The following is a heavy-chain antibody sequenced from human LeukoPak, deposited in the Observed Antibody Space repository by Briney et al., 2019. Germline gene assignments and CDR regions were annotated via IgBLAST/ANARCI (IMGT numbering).Heavy chain of an antibody. J-gene: IGHJ3*02. Sequence: PSETLSLTCTVSGGSISDYYWNWMRQPPGKGLEWIGYIYYSGRTNYNPSLKSRVSISVDTSKNQFSLKLGSVTAADTAVYYCARDFRGSVDAFDIWGQGTMVAVSS. CDR3: ARDFRGSVDAFDI. CDR2: IYYSGRT. V-gene: IGHV4-59*01. CDR1: GGSISDYY.